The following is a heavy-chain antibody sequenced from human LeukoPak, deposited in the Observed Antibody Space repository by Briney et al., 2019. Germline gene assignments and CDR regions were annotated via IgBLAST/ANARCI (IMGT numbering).Heavy chain of an antibody. D-gene: IGHD3-3*01. V-gene: IGHV3-30-3*01. Sequence: PGGSLRLSCAASGFTFSSYAMHWVRQAPGKGLEWVAVISYDGSNKYYADSVKGRFTISRDNSKNTLYLQMNSLRAEDTAVYYCASANYDFWGGYTYYFDYWGQGTLVTVSS. CDR1: GFTFSSYA. J-gene: IGHJ4*02. CDR3: ASANYDFWGGYTYYFDY. CDR2: ISYDGSNK.